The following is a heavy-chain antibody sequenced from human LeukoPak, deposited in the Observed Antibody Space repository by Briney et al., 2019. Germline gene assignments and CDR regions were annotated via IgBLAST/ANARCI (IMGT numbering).Heavy chain of an antibody. D-gene: IGHD4-17*01. J-gene: IGHJ4*02. CDR1: GFTFSSYA. Sequence: GGSLRLSCAASGFTFSSYAMHWVRQAPGKGLEWVALISYDGSNKYYADSVKGRFTISRDNSKNTLCLQMNSLRAEDTAVYYCARENDYGDYVMDYWGQGTLVTVSS. CDR3: ARENDYGDYVMDY. CDR2: ISYDGSNK. V-gene: IGHV3-30-3*01.